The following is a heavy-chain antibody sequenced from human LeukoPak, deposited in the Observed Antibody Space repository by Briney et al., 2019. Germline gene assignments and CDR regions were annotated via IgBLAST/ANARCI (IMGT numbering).Heavy chain of an antibody. Sequence: SETLSLTCTVSGGSISSSSYYWGWIRQPPGKGLEWIGSIYYSGSTYYNPSLKGRVTISVDTSKNQFSLKLSSVTTADTAVYYCARLRYVSGWYYFDYWGQGTLVTVSS. D-gene: IGHD6-19*01. CDR3: ARLRYVSGWYYFDY. CDR2: IYYSGST. V-gene: IGHV4-39*01. CDR1: GGSISSSSYY. J-gene: IGHJ4*02.